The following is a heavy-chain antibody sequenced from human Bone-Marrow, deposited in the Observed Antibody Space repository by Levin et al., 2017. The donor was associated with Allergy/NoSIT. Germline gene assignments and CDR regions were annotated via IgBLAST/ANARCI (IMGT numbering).Heavy chain of an antibody. Sequence: ASVKVSCRTSGYSFTDYFLHWVRQAPGQGLEWMAWINPKNGDTVSAQKFKGRVTMTRDTSITTVYMEMTSLTSDDTAVYYCARVAQVAVAPSPLAYWGQGTLVTVSS. V-gene: IGHV1-2*02. CDR1: GYSFTDYF. CDR3: ARVAQVAVAPSPLAY. J-gene: IGHJ4*02. D-gene: IGHD2-15*01. CDR2: INPKNGDT.